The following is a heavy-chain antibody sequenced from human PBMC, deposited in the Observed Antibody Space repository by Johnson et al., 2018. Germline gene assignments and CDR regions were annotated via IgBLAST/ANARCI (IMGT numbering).Heavy chain of an antibody. CDR1: QFTFSRHG. J-gene: IGHJ3*01. CDR2: ISYDGHNK. Sequence: VQLVESGGGVVQPGRSLRLSCAASQFTFSRHGMYWVRQAPGKGLEWLAFISYDGHNKHVAASVKGRFSISRDNSKNTLYLQMNSLRTEDTAVYYCAKERPDMIGVFAVWGQGTMVIVSS. V-gene: IGHV3-30*18. CDR3: AKERPDMIGVFAV. D-gene: IGHD3-16*01.